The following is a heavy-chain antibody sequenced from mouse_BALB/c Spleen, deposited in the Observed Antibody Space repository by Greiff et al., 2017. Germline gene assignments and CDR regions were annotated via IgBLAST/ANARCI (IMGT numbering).Heavy chain of an antibody. J-gene: IGHJ2*01. V-gene: IGHV5-6-5*01. CDR2: ISSGGST. CDR3: ARALLGPYYYFDD. Sequence: EVMLVESGGGLVKPGGSLKLSCAASGFTFRSYAMSWVRQTPEKRLEWVASISSGGSTYYPDRVKGRFTISRDKARNILYMQMSSLRSEDTAMYYCARALLGPYYYFDDWGQGTTRTVSS. CDR1: GFTFRSYA. D-gene: IGHD1-1*01.